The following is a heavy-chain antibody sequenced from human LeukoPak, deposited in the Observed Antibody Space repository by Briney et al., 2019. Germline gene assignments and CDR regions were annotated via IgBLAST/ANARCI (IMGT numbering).Heavy chain of an antibody. Sequence: VASVKVSCKASGGTFSSYAISWVRQAPGQGLEWMGRIIPIFGTANYAQKFQGRVTITTDESTSTAYMELSGLRSEDTAVYYCARADPGTHPINWGQGTLVTVSS. CDR3: ARADPGTHPIN. CDR1: GGTFSSYA. V-gene: IGHV1-69*05. J-gene: IGHJ4*02. CDR2: IIPIFGTA.